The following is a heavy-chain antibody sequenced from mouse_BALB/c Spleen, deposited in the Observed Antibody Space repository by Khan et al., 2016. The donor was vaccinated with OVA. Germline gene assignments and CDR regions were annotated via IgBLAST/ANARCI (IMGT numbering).Heavy chain of an antibody. J-gene: IGHJ3*01. CDR2: INPSNGRT. CDR1: GYTFTSYW. V-gene: IGHV1S81*02. CDR3: VRSTMVTTEFAY. D-gene: IGHD2-2*01. Sequence: QVQLQQPGAELVKPGASVKLSCKTSGYTFTSYWMQWVKQRPGQGLEWIGEINPSNGRTNYNEKFKSKATLTVDKSSTTAHMKLSSLTSEDAAVYYCVRSTMVTTEFAYGGQGTLVTVSA.